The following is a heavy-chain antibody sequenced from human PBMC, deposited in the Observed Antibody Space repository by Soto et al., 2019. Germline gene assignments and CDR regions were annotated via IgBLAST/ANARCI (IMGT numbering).Heavy chain of an antibody. CDR2: IYYSGST. Sequence: SETLSLTCTVSGGSISSSSYYWGWIRQPPGKGLEWIGSIYYSGSTYYNPSLKSRVTISVDTSKNQFSLKLSSVTAADTAVYYCARHNRIFGVVIGSMDVWGQGTTVTVSS. J-gene: IGHJ6*02. D-gene: IGHD3-3*01. CDR3: ARHNRIFGVVIGSMDV. CDR1: GGSISSSSYY. V-gene: IGHV4-39*01.